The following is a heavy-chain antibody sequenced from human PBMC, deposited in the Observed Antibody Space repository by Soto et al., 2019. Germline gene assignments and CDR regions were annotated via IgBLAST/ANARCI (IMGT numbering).Heavy chain of an antibody. CDR1: GGSISTYY. CDR3: ARSPRYFYGLDV. J-gene: IGHJ6*02. V-gene: IGHV4-59*12. Sequence: PSETLSLTCTVSGGSISTYYWSWIRQPPGKGLEWIGCIYHSETTYYNPSLKSRVTISVDRSKNQFSLKLTSVTAADAAVYYCARSPRYFYGLDVWGQGTTVTVSS. CDR2: IYHSETT.